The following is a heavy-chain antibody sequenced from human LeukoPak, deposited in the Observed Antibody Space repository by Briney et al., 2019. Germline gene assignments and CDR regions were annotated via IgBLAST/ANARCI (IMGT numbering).Heavy chain of an antibody. V-gene: IGHV4-34*01. CDR2: INHSGST. J-gene: IGHJ6*03. CDR1: GGSFSGYY. Sequence: PSETLSLTCAVYGGSFSGYYWSWIRQPPGKGLEWIGEINHSGSTNYNPSLKSRVTISVDTSKNQFSLKLSSVTAADTAAYYCARAAPLMDVWGKGTTVTVSS. CDR3: ARAAPLMDV.